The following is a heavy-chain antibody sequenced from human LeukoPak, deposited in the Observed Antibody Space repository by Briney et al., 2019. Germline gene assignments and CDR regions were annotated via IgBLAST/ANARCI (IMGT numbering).Heavy chain of an antibody. CDR2: ITAGGYSP. J-gene: IGHJ4*02. D-gene: IGHD3/OR15-3a*01. V-gene: IGHV3-23*01. CDR1: EFTFSNYA. Sequence: GGSLRLSCAASEFTFSNYAMSWVRQAPGKGLEWVSAITAGGYSPYYADSVKGRFTISRDNSRNTLYLQMNSLTAEDTAVYYCAKKGSNSFDYWGQGTLVTVSS. CDR3: AKKGSNSFDY.